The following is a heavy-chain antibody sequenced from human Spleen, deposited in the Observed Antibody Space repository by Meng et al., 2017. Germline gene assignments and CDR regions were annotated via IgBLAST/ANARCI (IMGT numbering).Heavy chain of an antibody. V-gene: IGHV4-59*01. D-gene: IGHD6-13*01. CDR2: IYYSGTT. CDR1: GGSISSYY. Sequence: SETLSLTCTVSGGSISSYYWSWIRQPPGKGLEWIGYIYYSGTTNYNPSLKSRVTISVDTSKKQFSLKLTSVTAADTAVYYCARGTSSWSFLFDYWGQGTLVTVSS. J-gene: IGHJ4*02. CDR3: ARGTSSWSFLFDY.